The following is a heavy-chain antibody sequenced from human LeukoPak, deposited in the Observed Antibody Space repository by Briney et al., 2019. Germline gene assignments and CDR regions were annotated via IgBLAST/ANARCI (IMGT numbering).Heavy chain of an antibody. J-gene: IGHJ4*02. D-gene: IGHD5-24*01. CDR1: GGSISSGDYY. CDR2: IYYSGST. CDR3: ARDHRDGYNSRYFDY. Sequence: SQTLSLTCTVSGGSISSGDYYWSWIRQPPGKGLEWIGNIYYSGSTYYNPSLKSRVTISVDTSKNQFSLKLSSVTAADTAVYYCARDHRDGYNSRYFDYWGQGTLVTVSS. V-gene: IGHV4-30-4*01.